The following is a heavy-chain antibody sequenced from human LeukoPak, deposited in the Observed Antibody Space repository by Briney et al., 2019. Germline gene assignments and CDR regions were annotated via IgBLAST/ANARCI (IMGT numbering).Heavy chain of an antibody. Sequence: SETLSLTCTVSGGSISSYYWSWIRQPAGKGLEWIGRIYTSGSTNYNPSLKSRVTMSVDTSKNQFSLKLSSVTASDTAVYYCAIAKFYDSSGYYYPHSWFDPWGQGTLVTVSS. CDR3: AIAKFYDSSGYYYPHSWFDP. V-gene: IGHV4-4*07. D-gene: IGHD3-22*01. CDR2: IYTSGST. CDR1: GGSISSYY. J-gene: IGHJ5*02.